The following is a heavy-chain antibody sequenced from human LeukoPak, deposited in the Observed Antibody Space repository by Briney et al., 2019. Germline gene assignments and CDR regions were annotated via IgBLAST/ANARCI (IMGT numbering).Heavy chain of an antibody. D-gene: IGHD6-19*01. CDR2: IFYSGST. Sequence: SETLSLTCSVSGGSISSDIYFWGWIRQPPGKWLEWVGIIFYSGSTCYNPSLKSRVTISIDTSKSQFSLKVSSVTAADTAVYYCARAKYSSGGNWFDPWGQGALVTVSS. CDR3: ARAKYSSGGNWFDP. CDR1: GGSISSDIYF. J-gene: IGHJ5*02. V-gene: IGHV4-39*07.